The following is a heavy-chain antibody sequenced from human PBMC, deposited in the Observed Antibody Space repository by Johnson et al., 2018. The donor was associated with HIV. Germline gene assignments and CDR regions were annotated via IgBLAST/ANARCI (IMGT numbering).Heavy chain of an antibody. CDR3: AKDLGDAVGNYGSGSWLAFDI. V-gene: IGHV3-30-3*02. D-gene: IGHD3-10*01. CDR1: GFTFSNYA. CDR2: LPYDGSKK. Sequence: QVLLVESGGGVVQPGRSLRLSCAASGFTFSNYAMHWVRQAPGKGLEWVAILPYDGSKKYYADSVKGRFTISRDNAKNTLYLQMNSLRAEDTAVYYCAKDLGDAVGNYGSGSWLAFDIWGQGTMVTVSS. J-gene: IGHJ3*02.